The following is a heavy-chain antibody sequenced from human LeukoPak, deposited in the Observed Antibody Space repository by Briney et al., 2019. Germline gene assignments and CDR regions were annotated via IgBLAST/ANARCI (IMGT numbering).Heavy chain of an antibody. D-gene: IGHD3-3*01. Sequence: ASVKVSCMASGYTFTSYAMNWVRPAPGQGLAWMRWISAYNGNTNYAQKLQGRVAMTTDTSTSTAYMELGSLRSDDTAVYYCATHQNDFWSGYFDTWGQGTLVTVSP. J-gene: IGHJ5*02. CDR1: GYTFTSYA. CDR3: ATHQNDFWSGYFDT. CDR2: ISAYNGNT. V-gene: IGHV1-18*01.